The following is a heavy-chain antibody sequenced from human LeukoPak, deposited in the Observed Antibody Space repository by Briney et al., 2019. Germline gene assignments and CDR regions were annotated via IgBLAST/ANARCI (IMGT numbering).Heavy chain of an antibody. Sequence: SETLSPTCTVSGGSISSSSYYWGWIRQPPGKGLEWIGSIYYSGSTYYNPSLKSRVTISVDTSKNQFSLKLSSVTAADTAVYYCARYPRAVAGGGVDYWGQGTLVIVSS. D-gene: IGHD6-19*01. CDR2: IYYSGST. J-gene: IGHJ4*02. CDR1: GGSISSSSYY. V-gene: IGHV4-39*07. CDR3: ARYPRAVAGGGVDY.